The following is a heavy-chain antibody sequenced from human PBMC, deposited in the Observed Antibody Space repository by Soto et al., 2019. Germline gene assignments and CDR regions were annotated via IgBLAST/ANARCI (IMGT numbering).Heavy chain of an antibody. CDR2: IYYSGST. J-gene: IGHJ4*02. CDR1: GGSISSGGYY. V-gene: IGHV4-31*03. Sequence: QVQLQESGPGLVKPSQTLSLTCTVSGGSISSGGYYWSWIRQHPGKGLEWIGYIYYSGSTYYNPSLKSRVTISVDTSKTQFSLKLSSVTAADTAVYYCARGRFGELPQLGGFDYWGQGTLVTVSS. D-gene: IGHD3-10*01. CDR3: ARGRFGELPQLGGFDY.